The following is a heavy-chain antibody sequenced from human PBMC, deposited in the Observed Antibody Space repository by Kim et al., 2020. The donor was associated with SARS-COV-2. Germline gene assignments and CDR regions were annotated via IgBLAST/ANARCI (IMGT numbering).Heavy chain of an antibody. CDR2: ISSGSSNI. D-gene: IGHD3-22*01. J-gene: IGHJ4*02. CDR1: GFTFSAYE. V-gene: IGHV3-48*03. CDR3: ATSLRYYYESKTDS. Sequence: GGSLRLSCAASGFTFSAYELNWVRQAPGKGLEWVSYISSGSSNIHYAYSVKGRFTISRDNAKNSLFLQLNSLRAEDTAVYYCATSLRYYYESKTDSWGQGTLVTVFS.